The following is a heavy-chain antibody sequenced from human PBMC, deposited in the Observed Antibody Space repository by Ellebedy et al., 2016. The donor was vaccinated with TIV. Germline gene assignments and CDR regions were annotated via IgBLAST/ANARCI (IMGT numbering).Heavy chain of an antibody. CDR2: VNHSGGA. Sequence: GSLRLXXAVYAGSFSGHFWSWIRQPPGKSLEWIGEVNHSGGASYNPSLKSRVTLSVDTSKNQFSLRVNSVTAADTAMYYCARGIVTLQPLKYFDSWGRGRQVIVSS. D-gene: IGHD1-26*01. V-gene: IGHV4-34*01. CDR3: ARGIVTLQPLKYFDS. CDR1: AGSFSGHF. J-gene: IGHJ4*02.